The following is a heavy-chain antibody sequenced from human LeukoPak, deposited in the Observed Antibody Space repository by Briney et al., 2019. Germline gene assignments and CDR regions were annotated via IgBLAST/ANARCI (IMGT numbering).Heavy chain of an antibody. Sequence: GGSLRLSCAASGFTFSSYAMHWVRQAPGKGLEWVAFISHDGSNKYYADSVKGRFTISRDNSKNTLYLQMNSLRAEDTALYYCARGSRAIVSAKFARGRYMDVWGKGSTVTVSS. CDR3: ARGSRAIVSAKFARGRYMDV. V-gene: IGHV3-30*04. CDR2: ISHDGSNK. CDR1: GFTFSSYA. J-gene: IGHJ6*03. D-gene: IGHD5/OR15-5a*01.